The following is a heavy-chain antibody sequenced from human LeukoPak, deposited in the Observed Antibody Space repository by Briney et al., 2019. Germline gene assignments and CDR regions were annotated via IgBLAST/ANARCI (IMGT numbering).Heavy chain of an antibody. CDR1: GFTFSSYG. CDR2: IRYDGSNK. D-gene: IGHD3-16*01. V-gene: IGHV3-30*02. CDR3: AKEGEAMDYYFDY. J-gene: IGHJ4*02. Sequence: GGSLRLSCAASGFTFSSYGMHWVRQAPGKGLEWVAFIRYDGSNKYYADSVKGRFTISRDNSKNTLYLQMNSLRAEDTAVYYCAKEGEAMDYYFDYWGQGTLATVSS.